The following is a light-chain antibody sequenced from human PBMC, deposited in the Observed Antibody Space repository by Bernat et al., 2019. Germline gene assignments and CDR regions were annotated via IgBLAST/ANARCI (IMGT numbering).Light chain of an antibody. J-gene: IGLJ1*01. V-gene: IGLV2-14*03. CDR2: DVS. CDR3: SSYTSSSTLYV. CDR1: SSDIGIYKY. Sequence: QSALTQPASVSGSPGQSITISCTGTSSDIGIYKYVSWYQQHPGKAPKLMIYDVSNRPSGVSNRFSGSNSGNTAYLTISGIQAEDEADYYCSSYTSSSTLYVFGTGTKVTVL.